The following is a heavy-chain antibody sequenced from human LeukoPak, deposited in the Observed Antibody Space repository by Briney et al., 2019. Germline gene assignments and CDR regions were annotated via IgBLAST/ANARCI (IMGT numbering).Heavy chain of an antibody. J-gene: IGHJ5*02. Sequence: SETLSLTCAVYGGSFSGYYWSWIRQPPGKGLEWIGEINHSGSTNYNPSLKSRVTISVDTSKNQFSLKLSSVTAADTAVYYCARGGRFLEWLFERGPWFDPWGQGTLVTVSS. CDR3: ARGGRFLEWLFERGPWFDP. D-gene: IGHD3-3*01. CDR2: INHSGST. CDR1: GGSFSGYY. V-gene: IGHV4-34*01.